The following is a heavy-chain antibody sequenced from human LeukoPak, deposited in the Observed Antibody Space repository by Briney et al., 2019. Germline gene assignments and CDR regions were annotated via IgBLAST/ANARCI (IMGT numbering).Heavy chain of an antibody. CDR1: GFTFDDYA. CDR2: ISWNSGSI. V-gene: IGHV3-9*01. J-gene: IGHJ6*02. D-gene: IGHD4-17*01. CDR3: AKDASSTVYYYYGMDV. Sequence: GRSLRLSCAASGFTFDDYAMHWVRQAPGKGLEWVSGISWNSGSIGYADSVKGRFTISRDNAKTSLYLQMNSLRAEDTALYYCAKDASSTVYYYYGMDVWGRGTSVTVSS.